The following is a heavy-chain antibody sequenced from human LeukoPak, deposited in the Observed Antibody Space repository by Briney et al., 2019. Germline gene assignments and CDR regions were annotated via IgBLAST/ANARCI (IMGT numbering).Heavy chain of an antibody. CDR3: TTPAAAGTDY. J-gene: IGHJ4*02. D-gene: IGHD6-13*01. V-gene: IGHV3-73*01. CDR2: IRSKANSYAT. Sequence: GGSLKLSCAAPGFTFSGPAMHWVRQASGKGLEWVGRIRSKANSYATAYAASVKGRFTISRDDSKNTAYLQMNSLKTEDTAVYYCTTPAAAGTDYWGQGTLVTVSS. CDR1: GFTFSGPA.